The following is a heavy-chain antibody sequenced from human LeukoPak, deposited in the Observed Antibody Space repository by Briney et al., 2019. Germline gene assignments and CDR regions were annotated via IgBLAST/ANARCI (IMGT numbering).Heavy chain of an antibody. CDR1: GGSISSSSYY. CDR2: IYYSGST. D-gene: IGHD5-12*01. Sequence: PSETLSLTCTVSGGSISSSSYYWGWIRQPPGKGREWIGSIYYSGSTYYNPSLKSRATISVDTSKNQFSLKLSSVTAADTAVYSCERVQGSYSGYENGLVGYWGQGTLVTVSS. CDR3: ERVQGSYSGYENGLVGY. V-gene: IGHV4-39*07. J-gene: IGHJ4*02.